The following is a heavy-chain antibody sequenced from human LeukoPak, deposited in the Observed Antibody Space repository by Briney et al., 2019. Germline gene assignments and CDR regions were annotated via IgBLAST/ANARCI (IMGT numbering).Heavy chain of an antibody. CDR3: AGCPGSYFSYNWFDP. CDR2: IYPGDSDT. J-gene: IGHJ5*02. D-gene: IGHD1-26*01. V-gene: IGHV5-51*01. Sequence: GESLEISFKGSGYRFTSYWIGWVRPMPGKGPEGMGIIYPGDSDTTYSPSFQGQFTISADKSISTAYLQWSSLKASDTAMYYCAGCPGSYFSYNWFDPWGQGTLVTVSS. CDR1: GYRFTSYW.